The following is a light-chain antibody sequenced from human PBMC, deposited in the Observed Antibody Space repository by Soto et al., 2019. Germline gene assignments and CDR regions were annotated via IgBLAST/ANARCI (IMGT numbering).Light chain of an antibody. CDR3: SSYAGISNFVV. J-gene: IGLJ2*01. Sequence: QSVLTQPPSASGSPGQSVTISCTGTSGDVGGYYYVSWYQHHPGKAPKLMIYDVTKRPSGVPDRFSGSKSGNTASLTVSGLQAEDEADYYCSSYAGISNFVVFGGGTKLTVL. CDR2: DVT. CDR1: SGDVGGYYY. V-gene: IGLV2-8*01.